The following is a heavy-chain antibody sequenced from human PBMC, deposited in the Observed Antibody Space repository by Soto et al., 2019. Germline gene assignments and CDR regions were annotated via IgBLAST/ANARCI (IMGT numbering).Heavy chain of an antibody. CDR2: IWYDGSHQ. J-gene: IGHJ4*02. D-gene: IGHD4-17*01. CDR1: GFSFRSHG. CDR3: AREGYGCEAPFDW. Sequence: QAKLVESGGRVVQPGRSLRLSCAASGFSFRSHGMHWVRQCPGKGLEWVAVIWYDGSHQYYADSVKGRFTISRDDSKNTLFLQMNVLRIEDSGRYYWAREGYGCEAPFDWWGQGTLVTVSS. V-gene: IGHV3-33*01.